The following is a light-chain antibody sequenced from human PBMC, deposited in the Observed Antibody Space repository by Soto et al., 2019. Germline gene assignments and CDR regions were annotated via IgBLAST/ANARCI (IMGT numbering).Light chain of an antibody. Sequence: DLQLTQSPSFLSASVGDRVTITCRASQGISSYLAWYQQKPGKAPKLLIYAASTLQSGVPSRFSGSGSGTGFTLTISSLQPEDFATYYCQQLNSYPITFGGGTKVEIK. CDR3: QQLNSYPIT. CDR2: AAS. V-gene: IGKV1-9*01. J-gene: IGKJ4*01. CDR1: QGISSY.